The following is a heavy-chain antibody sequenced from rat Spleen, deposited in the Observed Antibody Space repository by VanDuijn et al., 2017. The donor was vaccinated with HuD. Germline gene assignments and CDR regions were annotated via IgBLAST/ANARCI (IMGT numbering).Heavy chain of an antibody. Sequence: EVQLVESGGGLVQPGRSLKLSCAASGFTFSNYGMAWVRQAPTKGLEWVATISYDGSSTYYRDSVKGRFTISRDNAKSTLYLQMDSLRSEETGTYYCGRHEITTVVPFDYWGQGVMVTVSS. CDR3: GRHEITTVVPFDY. CDR1: GFTFSNYG. D-gene: IGHD1-1*01. V-gene: IGHV5-29*01. CDR2: ISYDGSST. J-gene: IGHJ2*01.